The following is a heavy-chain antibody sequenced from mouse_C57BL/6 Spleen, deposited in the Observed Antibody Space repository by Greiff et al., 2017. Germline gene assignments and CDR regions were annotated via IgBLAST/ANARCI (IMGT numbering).Heavy chain of an antibody. CDR2: IYPRDGST. CDR3: ARPYYGSSSYYFDY. Sequence: QVQLKESGPELVKPGASVKLSCKASGYTFTSYDINWVKQRPGQGLEWIGWIYPRDGSTKYNEKFKGKATLTVDTSSSTAYMELHSLTSEDSAVYFCARPYYGSSSYYFDYWGQGTTLTVSS. CDR1: GYTFTSYD. D-gene: IGHD1-1*01. J-gene: IGHJ2*01. V-gene: IGHV1-85*01.